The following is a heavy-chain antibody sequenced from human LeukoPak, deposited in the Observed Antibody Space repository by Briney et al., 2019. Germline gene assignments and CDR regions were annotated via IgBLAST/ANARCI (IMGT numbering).Heavy chain of an antibody. CDR3: ARDSRHYYGSGSTYYYYGMDV. V-gene: IGHV1-2*02. J-gene: IGHJ6*02. CDR1: GYTFTGYY. Sequence: ASVKVSCKASGYTFTGYYLHWVRQAPGQGLEWMAWINPNSGGTNYAQKFQGRVTVTRDTSISTAYMELSSLRSDDTAVYYCARDSRHYYGSGSTYYYYGMDVWGQGTTVTVSS. D-gene: IGHD3-10*01. CDR2: INPNSGGT.